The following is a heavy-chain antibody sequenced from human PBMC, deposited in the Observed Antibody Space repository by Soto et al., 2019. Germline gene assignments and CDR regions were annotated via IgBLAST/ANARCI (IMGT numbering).Heavy chain of an antibody. J-gene: IGHJ4*02. CDR3: ARGRAPGIAAAVDY. V-gene: IGHV3-33*01. CDR2: IWDDGSNK. CDR1: GFTFSSYG. Sequence: QVQLVESGGGVVQPGRSLRLSCAASGFTFSSYGMHWVRQAPGKGLEWVAVIWDDGSNKYYADSVKGRFTISRDNSKNTLYLQMNSLRAEDTAVYYCARGRAPGIAAAVDYWGQGTLVTVSS. D-gene: IGHD6-13*01.